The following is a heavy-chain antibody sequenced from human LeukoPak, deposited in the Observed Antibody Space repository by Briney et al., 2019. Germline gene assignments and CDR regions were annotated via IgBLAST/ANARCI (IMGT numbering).Heavy chain of an antibody. V-gene: IGHV4-59*01. CDR3: AREIEDYYDSSGYFDY. CDR2: IYYSGST. D-gene: IGHD3-22*01. J-gene: IGHJ4*02. CDR1: GGSISSYY. Sequence: SETLSLTCTVSGGSISSYYWSWIRQPPGKGLEWIGYIYYSGSTYYNPSLKSRVTISVDTSKNQFSLKLSSVTAADTAVYYCAREIEDYYDSSGYFDYWGQGTLVTVSS.